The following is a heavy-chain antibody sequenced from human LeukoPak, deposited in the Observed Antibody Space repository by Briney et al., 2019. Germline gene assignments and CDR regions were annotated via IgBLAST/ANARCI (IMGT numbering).Heavy chain of an antibody. Sequence: PGGSLRLSCAASGFTFSSYAMSWVRQAPGKGLEWVSAISGSGGSTYYADSVKGRFTISRDNAKNSLYLQMNSLRAEDTAVYYCARDGYFDWLLYFDYWGQGTLVTVSS. CDR2: ISGSGGST. J-gene: IGHJ4*02. CDR1: GFTFSSYA. V-gene: IGHV3-23*01. CDR3: ARDGYFDWLLYFDY. D-gene: IGHD3-9*01.